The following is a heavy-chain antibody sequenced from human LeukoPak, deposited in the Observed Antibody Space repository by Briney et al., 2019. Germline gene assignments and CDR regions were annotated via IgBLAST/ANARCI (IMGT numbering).Heavy chain of an antibody. CDR3: AKDYGDNPFDY. V-gene: IGHV3-23*01. D-gene: IGHD4-23*01. CDR1: AFTFSNYA. CDR2: ISGSGDTT. Sequence: PGGSLRLSCAASAFTFSNYAMTWVRQAPGKGLEWVSTISGSGDTTYYAASVKGRFTISRDNSIHTLYLQMNNLRAEDTAFYYCAKDYGDNPFDYWGQGTLVTVSS. J-gene: IGHJ4*02.